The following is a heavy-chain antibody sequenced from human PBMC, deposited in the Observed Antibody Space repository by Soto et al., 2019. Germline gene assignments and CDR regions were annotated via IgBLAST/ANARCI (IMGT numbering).Heavy chain of an antibody. J-gene: IGHJ6*02. CDR2: IWSDGSNQ. V-gene: IGHV3-33*01. CDR3: AREAAVATSTFYYFYGLDV. Sequence: QVQLVESGGGVVQSGRSLRLSCEGSGFTFSCCGMHWVRQAPGKGLEWVAVIWSDGSNQYYADSVKGRFSISRDNSNNTLSLQIDSLRADDTAVDYCAREAAVATSTFYYFYGLDVWGQGTTVTVSS. CDR1: GFTFSCCG. D-gene: IGHD5-12*01.